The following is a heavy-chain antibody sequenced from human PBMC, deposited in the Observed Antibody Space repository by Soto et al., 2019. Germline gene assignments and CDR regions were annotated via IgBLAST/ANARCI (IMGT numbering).Heavy chain of an antibody. CDR2: ITGSGGDT. Sequence: GGSLRLSCAASGFPFTSYVMSWVRQAPGKGLEWVSAITGSGGDTYYSDSVKGRFTISSDHSKNTLYLQMSSLRAEDTALYYCAKGSTSTRPYYFDSWGQGTLVTVSS. CDR1: GFPFTSYV. CDR3: AKGSTSTRPYYFDS. D-gene: IGHD6-6*01. J-gene: IGHJ4*02. V-gene: IGHV3-23*01.